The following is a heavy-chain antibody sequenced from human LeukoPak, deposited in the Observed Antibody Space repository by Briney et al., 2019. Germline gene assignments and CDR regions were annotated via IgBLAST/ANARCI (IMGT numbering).Heavy chain of an antibody. D-gene: IGHD6-19*01. CDR3: AKTLGSGWYDY. CDR2: ISASGRGT. Sequence: QPGGSLRLSCAAYGFSFSSYALTWVRQAPGKGLEWVSAISASGRGTYYADSVKGRFTISRDNSKNTLYLQMNSLKAEDTAVYYCAKTLGSGWYDYWGQGTLVTVSS. CDR1: GFSFSSYA. V-gene: IGHV3-23*01. J-gene: IGHJ4*02.